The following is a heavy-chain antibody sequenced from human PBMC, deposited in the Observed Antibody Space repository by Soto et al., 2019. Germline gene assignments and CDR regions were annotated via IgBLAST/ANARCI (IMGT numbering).Heavy chain of an antibody. V-gene: IGHV4-38-2*01. Sequence: SETLSLTCAVSGSSLTSSCYWWWIRQPPGKGPEWIASIYNGGTTFYNPSLKSRVTLSVDTSKNHYSLKLRSVTAADTAVYYCARVHVMVVAGSTFDYWGPGILVTVS. J-gene: IGHJ4*01. D-gene: IGHD6-19*01. CDR1: GSSLTSSCY. CDR2: IYNGGTT. CDR3: ARVHVMVVAGSTFDY.